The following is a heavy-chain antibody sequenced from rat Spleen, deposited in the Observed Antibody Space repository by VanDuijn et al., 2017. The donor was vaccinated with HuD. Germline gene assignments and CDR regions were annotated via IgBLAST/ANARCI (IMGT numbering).Heavy chain of an antibody. D-gene: IGHD1-4*01. CDR3: ATNYPYYIMDA. CDR2: ISTGGGIT. CDR1: GFTFSNYY. J-gene: IGHJ4*01. Sequence: EVQLVETGGGLVQPGRTLKLSCEASGFTFSNYYMAWVRQAPTKGLECVAYISTGGGITYYRDSVKGRFTISRDDEESTLYLQMDSLRSEDTATYYCATNYPYYIMDAWGQGASVTVSS. V-gene: IGHV5-27*01.